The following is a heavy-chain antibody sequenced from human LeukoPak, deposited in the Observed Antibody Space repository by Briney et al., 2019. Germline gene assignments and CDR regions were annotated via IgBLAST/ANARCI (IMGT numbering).Heavy chain of an antibody. CDR2: MSYDGSNK. V-gene: IGHV3-30*18. J-gene: IGHJ3*02. Sequence: GGSLRLSCAASGFTFSSYGMYWVRQAPGKGLEWVALMSYDGSNKYYADSVKGRFTISRDNSKNTLYLQMNSLRAEDTAVYYCAKGMIVVVISPLDAFDIWGQGTIVTVSS. CDR1: GFTFSSYG. D-gene: IGHD3-22*01. CDR3: AKGMIVVVISPLDAFDI.